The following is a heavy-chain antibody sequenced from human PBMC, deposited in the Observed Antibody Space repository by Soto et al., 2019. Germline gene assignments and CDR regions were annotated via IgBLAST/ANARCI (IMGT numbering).Heavy chain of an antibody. J-gene: IGHJ4*02. CDR2: MNHSGST. CDR3: ARGKVFWLGELVIDY. D-gene: IGHD3-10*01. V-gene: IGHV4-34*01. CDR1: GGSFSGYY. Sequence: QVQLQQWGAGLLKPSETLSLTCAVYGGSFSGYYWSWIRQPPGKGLEWIGEMNHSGSTNYNPSLKTPITISGNTSRIKFSLNLSSVTPAVTALYYCARGKVFWLGELVIDYRGEGAMDTVSS.